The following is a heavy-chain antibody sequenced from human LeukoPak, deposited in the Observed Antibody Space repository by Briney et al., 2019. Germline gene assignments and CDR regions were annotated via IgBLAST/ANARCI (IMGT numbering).Heavy chain of an antibody. CDR2: IKQDGSEK. J-gene: IGHJ4*02. D-gene: IGHD3-22*01. Sequence: PGGPLRLSCAASGFTFSSYWMSWVRQAPGKGLEWVANIKQDGSEKYYVDSVKGRFTISRDNAKNSLYLQMNSLRAEDTAVYYCATIVVVSTTLPDYWGQGTLVTVSS. CDR3: ATIVVVSTTLPDY. CDR1: GFTFSSYW. V-gene: IGHV3-7*01.